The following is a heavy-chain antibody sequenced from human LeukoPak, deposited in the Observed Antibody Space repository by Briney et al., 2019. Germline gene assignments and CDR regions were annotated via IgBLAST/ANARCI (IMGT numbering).Heavy chain of an antibody. J-gene: IGHJ4*02. CDR3: ARVEWGGWSYVFDC. CDR1: GGSIRSSYYY. Sequence: SETLSLTCTVSGGSIRSSYYYWGWIRQPPGKGLEWIGSIYDSGSTYYNPSLKSRVTISVDTSKNQFSLKLSSVTAADTAVYYCARVEWGGWSYVFDCWGQGTLVTVSS. CDR2: IYDSGST. D-gene: IGHD6-19*01. V-gene: IGHV4-39*07.